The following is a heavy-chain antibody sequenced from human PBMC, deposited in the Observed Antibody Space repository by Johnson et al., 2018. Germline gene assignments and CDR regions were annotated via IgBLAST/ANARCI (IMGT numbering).Heavy chain of an antibody. CDR2: ISYDGRNK. V-gene: IGHV3-30*18. D-gene: IGHD3-10*01. J-gene: IGHJ3*01. CDR1: GFSFSGYG. CDR3: SKDRGQRVNVATALDV. Sequence: QVQLVESGGGVVQPGRSLRLSCVASGFSFSGYGMHWVRQAPGKGLEWVAFISYDGRNKTYADSVEGRFTLSRDNSKNTRNLNVNSRSAEDKAVSYCSKDRGQRVNVATALDVWGQGTVVTVSS.